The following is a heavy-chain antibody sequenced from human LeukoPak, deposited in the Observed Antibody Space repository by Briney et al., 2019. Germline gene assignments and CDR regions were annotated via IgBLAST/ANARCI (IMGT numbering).Heavy chain of an antibody. J-gene: IGHJ4*02. CDR3: ARVLKVAATPDY. V-gene: IGHV1-2*06. CDR2: INPNSGGT. CDR1: GYTFTGYY. Sequence: AXXKVSCKASGYTFTGYYMHWVRQAPGQGLEWMGRINPNSGGTNYAQKFQGRVTMTRDTSISTAYMELSRLRSDDTAVYYCARVLKVAATPDYWGQGTLVTVSS. D-gene: IGHD2-15*01.